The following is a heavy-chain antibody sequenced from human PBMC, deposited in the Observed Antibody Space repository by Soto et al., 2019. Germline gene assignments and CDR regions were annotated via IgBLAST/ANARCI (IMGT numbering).Heavy chain of an antibody. CDR1: GFTFSSYA. CDR3: AKDGYNWNDYYYGMDV. CDR2: ISGSGGST. Sequence: GGSLRLSCAASGFTFSSYAMSWVRQAPGKGLEWVSAISGSGGSTYYADSVKGRFTISRDNSKNTLYLQMNSLRAEDTAVYYCAKDGYNWNDYYYGMDVWGQGTTVTVSS. V-gene: IGHV3-23*01. D-gene: IGHD1-20*01. J-gene: IGHJ6*02.